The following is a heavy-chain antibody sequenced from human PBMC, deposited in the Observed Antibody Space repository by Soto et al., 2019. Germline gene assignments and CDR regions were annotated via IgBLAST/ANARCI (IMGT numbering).Heavy chain of an antibody. J-gene: IGHJ5*02. V-gene: IGHV1-18*01. CDR3: ARESGGLDP. Sequence: GASVKVSCKASSYIFTSWRITWVRQAPGQGLEYMGWINPYNGKTNYAQKFQGRVTMTTDTSTNTAYMELGSLRSDDTALYYCARESGGLDPWGQGTLVTVSS. CDR2: INPYNGKT. CDR1: SYIFTSWR.